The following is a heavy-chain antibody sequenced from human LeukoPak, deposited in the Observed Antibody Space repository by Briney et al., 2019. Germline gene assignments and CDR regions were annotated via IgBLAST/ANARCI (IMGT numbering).Heavy chain of an antibody. V-gene: IGHV3-66*02. CDR2: IYSGGST. D-gene: IGHD1-20*01. J-gene: IGHJ4*02. CDR3: ARELGITGTVFGY. Sequence: GGSLRLSCAASGFTVSSNYMSWVRQAPGKGLEWVSVIYSGGSTYYADSVKGRFTISRDNSKSTLYLQMNSLRAEDTAVYYCARELGITGTVFGYWGQGTLVTVSS. CDR1: GFTVSSNY.